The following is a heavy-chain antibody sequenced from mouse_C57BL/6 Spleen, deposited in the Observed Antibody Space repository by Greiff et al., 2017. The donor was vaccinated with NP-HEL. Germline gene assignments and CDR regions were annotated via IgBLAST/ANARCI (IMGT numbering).Heavy chain of an antibody. V-gene: IGHV2-2*01. CDR2: IWSGGST. Sequence: VQLVESGPGLVQPSQSLSITCTVSGFSLTSYGVHWVRQSPGKGLEWLGVIWSGGSTDYNAAFISRLSISKDNSKSQVFFKMNSLQADDTAIYYCARNSLPGPRQLRNYYAMDYWGQGTSVTVSS. CDR1: GFSLTSYG. CDR3: ARNSLPGPRQLRNYYAMDY. D-gene: IGHD3-2*02. J-gene: IGHJ4*01.